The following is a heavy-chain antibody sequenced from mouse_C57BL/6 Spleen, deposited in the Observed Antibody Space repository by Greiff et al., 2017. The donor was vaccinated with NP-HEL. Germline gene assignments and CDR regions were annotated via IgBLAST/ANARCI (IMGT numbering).Heavy chain of an antibody. D-gene: IGHD1-1*01. CDR2: IDPENGDT. J-gene: IGHJ3*01. CDR3: TTPNYYGSSYWFAY. CDR1: GFNIKDDY. Sequence: VQLQQSGAELVRPGASVKLSCTASGFNIKDDYMHWVKQRPEQGLEWIGWIDPENGDTEYASKFQGKATITADTSSNTAYLQLSSLTSEDTAVYYCTTPNYYGSSYWFAYWGQGTLVTVSA. V-gene: IGHV14-4*01.